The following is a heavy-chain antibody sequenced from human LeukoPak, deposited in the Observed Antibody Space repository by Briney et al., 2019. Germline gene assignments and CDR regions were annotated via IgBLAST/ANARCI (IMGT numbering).Heavy chain of an antibody. CDR1: GFTFSSYW. CDR2: IKQDGRDN. D-gene: IGHD3-10*01. CDR3: ARVDGSGSYLGY. Sequence: GGSLRLSCVASGFTFSSYWMSWVRQAPGKGLEWVANIKQDGRDNYYVDSVKGRFTISRDNAKNSLYLQVNSLRAEDTAVYYCARVDGSGSYLGYWGQGTLVTLSS. J-gene: IGHJ4*02. V-gene: IGHV3-7*03.